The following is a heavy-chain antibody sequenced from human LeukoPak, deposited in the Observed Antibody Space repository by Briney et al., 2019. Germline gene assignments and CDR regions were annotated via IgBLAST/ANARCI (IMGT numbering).Heavy chain of an antibody. J-gene: IGHJ4*02. V-gene: IGHV3-21*01. Sequence: GGSLRLSCAASGFTFSSYSMTWVRQAPGKGLEWVSFISSSSSYIYDADSVKGRFTISSDNARKSLYLQMNSLRAEDTAVYYCARDLRIVSGSYLDYWGQGTLVTVSS. CDR2: ISSSSSYI. CDR1: GFTFSSYS. CDR3: ARDLRIVSGSYLDY. D-gene: IGHD1-26*01.